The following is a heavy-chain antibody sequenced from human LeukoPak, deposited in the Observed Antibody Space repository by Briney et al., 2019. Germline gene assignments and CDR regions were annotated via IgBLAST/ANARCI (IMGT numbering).Heavy chain of an antibody. CDR1: GFTFSSYS. CDR3: ARGMTVAANWFDP. J-gene: IGHJ5*02. Sequence: GGSLRLSCAASGFTFSSYSMNWVRQAPGKGLEWVANINQDGGVQYYVDSVKGRFTISRDNAENSLYLQMNSLRAEDTAVYYCARGMTVAANWFDPWGQGTLVTVSS. D-gene: IGHD6-19*01. CDR2: INQDGGVQ. V-gene: IGHV3-7*04.